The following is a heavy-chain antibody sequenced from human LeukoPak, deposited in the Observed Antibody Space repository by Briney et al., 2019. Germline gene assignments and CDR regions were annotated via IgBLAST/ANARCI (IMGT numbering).Heavy chain of an antibody. CDR2: INPNSGGT. Sequence: ASVKVSCKASGYTFTSYDINWVRQATGQGLEWMGWINPNSGGTNYAQKFQGRVTMTRDTSISTAYMELSRLRSDDTAVYYCARGGHYYGSGSYYYYYGMDVWGQGTTVTVSS. D-gene: IGHD3-10*01. CDR1: GYTFTSYD. CDR3: ARGGHYYGSGSYYYYYGMDV. J-gene: IGHJ6*02. V-gene: IGHV1-2*02.